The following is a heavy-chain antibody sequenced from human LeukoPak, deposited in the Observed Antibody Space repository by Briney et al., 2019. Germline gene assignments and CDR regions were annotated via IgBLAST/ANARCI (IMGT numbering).Heavy chain of an antibody. V-gene: IGHV3-11*01. D-gene: IGHD6-13*01. Sequence: GGSLRLSCAASGFTFSDYYMSWIRQAPGKGLEWVSYISSSGSTIYYADSVKGRLTISRDNAKNSLYLQMNSLRAEDTAVYYCAIGGYSSSWYVFDYWGQGTLVTVSS. CDR3: AIGGYSSSWYVFDY. J-gene: IGHJ4*02. CDR1: GFTFSDYY. CDR2: ISSSGSTI.